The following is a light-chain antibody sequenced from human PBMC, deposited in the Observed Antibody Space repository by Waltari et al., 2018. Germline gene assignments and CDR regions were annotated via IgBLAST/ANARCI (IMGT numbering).Light chain of an antibody. Sequence: EIVLTQSPATLSLSPGERATLSCSASQSVSSYLAWYQQKPGQAPRLLIYEASHRATGIPARFSGSGSGTDFTLTISSLEPEDFAVYYCQQRSNWPPYTFGQGTKLEIK. V-gene: IGKV3-11*01. CDR1: QSVSSY. CDR3: QQRSNWPPYT. CDR2: EAS. J-gene: IGKJ2*01.